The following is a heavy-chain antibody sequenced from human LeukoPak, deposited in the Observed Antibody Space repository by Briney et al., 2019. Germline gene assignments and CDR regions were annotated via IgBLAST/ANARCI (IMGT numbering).Heavy chain of an antibody. V-gene: IGHV3-30*18. CDR1: GFTFSSYG. CDR2: ISYDGSNK. D-gene: IGHD3-22*01. Sequence: HPGGSLGLSCAASGFTFSSYGMHWVRQAPGKGLEWVAVISYDGSNKYYADSVKGRFTISRDNSKNTLYLQMNSLRAEGTAVYYCAKDDSSGYYSLDYFDYWGQGTLVTVSS. CDR3: AKDDSSGYYSLDYFDY. J-gene: IGHJ4*02.